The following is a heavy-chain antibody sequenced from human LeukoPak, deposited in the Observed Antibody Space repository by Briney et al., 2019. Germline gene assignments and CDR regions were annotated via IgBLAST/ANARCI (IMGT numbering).Heavy chain of an antibody. CDR1: GFIFSSYA. CDR3: AKVVFGGGSGYYYGMDV. Sequence: PGGSLRLSCAASGFIFSSYAMNWVRQAPGKGLDWVSTISGSGRSTYYADSVKGRFTISRDTSKNTLYLQMNSLRAEDTAVYYCAKVVFGGGSGYYYGMDVWGQGTTVTVSS. J-gene: IGHJ6*02. CDR2: ISGSGRST. D-gene: IGHD2-15*01. V-gene: IGHV3-23*01.